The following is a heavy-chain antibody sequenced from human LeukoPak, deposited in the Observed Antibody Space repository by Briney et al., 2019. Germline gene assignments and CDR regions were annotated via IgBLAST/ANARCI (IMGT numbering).Heavy chain of an antibody. V-gene: IGHV3-13*01. CDR2: MGTASDT. Sequence: GGALGLSFAASGFPFSSFDMHWVRPPTGQGLEWVSTMGTASDTYYPGSVEGRLTLSRDNAKNSLYLQMNSLTAGDTAVYYCARGPPRGKYYYMDVWGKGTTVTVSS. CDR1: GFPFSSFD. J-gene: IGHJ6*03. CDR3: ARGPPRGKYYYMDV. D-gene: IGHD1-1*01.